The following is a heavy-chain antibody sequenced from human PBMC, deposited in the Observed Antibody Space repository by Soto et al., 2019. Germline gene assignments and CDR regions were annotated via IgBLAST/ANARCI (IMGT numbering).Heavy chain of an antibody. V-gene: IGHV3-23*01. CDR2: ISGSGGRT. CDR1: GFTFSNYA. CDR3: AKGRGSSWYVPFDY. J-gene: IGHJ4*02. D-gene: IGHD6-13*01. Sequence: DVQLLESGGGLVQPGGSLRLSCAASGFTFSNYALSWVRQAPGKGLEWVSAISGSGGRTYYADSVKGRFTISRDNSKNTLYLQMNSLRAEDTAVYYCAKGRGSSWYVPFDYWGQGTLVTVSS.